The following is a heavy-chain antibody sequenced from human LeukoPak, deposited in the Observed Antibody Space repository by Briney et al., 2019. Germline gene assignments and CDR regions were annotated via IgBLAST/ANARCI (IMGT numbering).Heavy chain of an antibody. CDR1: GGSISNYY. CDR2: IYYSGST. D-gene: IGHD3-3*01. Sequence: SETLSLTCTVSGGSISNYYWSWIRQPPGKGLEWIGYIYYSGSTNYNPSLKSRVTISVDTSKNQFSLKLSSVTAADTAVYYCARGLESLLAGQWGQGTLVTVSS. CDR3: ARGLESLLAGQ. J-gene: IGHJ4*02. V-gene: IGHV4-59*01.